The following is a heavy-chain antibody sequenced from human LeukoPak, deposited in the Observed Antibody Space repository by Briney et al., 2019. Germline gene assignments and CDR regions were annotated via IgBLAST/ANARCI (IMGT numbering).Heavy chain of an antibody. J-gene: IGHJ6*02. CDR2: IWYDGSNK. V-gene: IGHV3-33*01. D-gene: IGHD5-18*01. CDR1: GFTFSSYG. Sequence: GGSLRLSCAASGFTFSSYGMHWVRQAPGKGLEWVAVIWYDGSNKYYADSVKGRFTISRDNSKNTLYLQMNSLRAEDTAVYYCARSIQLWPEYYYYGMDVWGQGTTVTVSS. CDR3: ARSIQLWPEYYYYGMDV.